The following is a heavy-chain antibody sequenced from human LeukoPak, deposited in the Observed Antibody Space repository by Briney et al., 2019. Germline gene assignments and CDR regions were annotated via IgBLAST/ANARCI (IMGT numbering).Heavy chain of an antibody. V-gene: IGHV1-18*01. CDR3: ATSGYVGPKNWFDP. J-gene: IGHJ5*02. Sequence: ASVKVSCKASGYTFTSYGISWVRQAPGQGLEWMGWISAYNGNTNYAQKFQGRVTMTRDTSISTAYMELSRLRSDDTAVYYCATSGYVGPKNWFDPWGQGTLVTVSS. CDR1: GYTFTSYG. CDR2: ISAYNGNT. D-gene: IGHD5-12*01.